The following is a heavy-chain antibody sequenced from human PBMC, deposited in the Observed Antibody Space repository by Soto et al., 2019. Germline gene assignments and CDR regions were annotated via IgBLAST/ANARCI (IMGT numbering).Heavy chain of an antibody. CDR3: ATVSPLWFGEKPYYYYGMDV. Sequence: QVQLVQSGAEVKKPGASVKVSCKVSGYTLTELSMHWVRQAPGKGLEWMGGFDPEDGETIYAQKFQGRVTMTEVTSTDTAYMELSSLRSEDTAVYYCATVSPLWFGEKPYYYYGMDVWGQGTTVTVSS. V-gene: IGHV1-24*01. CDR2: FDPEDGET. D-gene: IGHD3-10*01. J-gene: IGHJ6*02. CDR1: GYTLTELS.